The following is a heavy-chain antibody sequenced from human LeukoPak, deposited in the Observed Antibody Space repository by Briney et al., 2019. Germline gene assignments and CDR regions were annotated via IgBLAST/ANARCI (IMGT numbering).Heavy chain of an antibody. CDR1: GFTFSDYY. CDR2: ISNGGGTI. D-gene: IGHD3-9*01. Sequence: GGSLRLSCAASGFTFSDYYMSWIRQAPGKGLEWISYISNGGGTISYADSVKGRFTISRDNAKNSLYLQMNSLRAEDTALYYCAKDISYYDILTGYSDVAFDIWGQGTMVTVSS. V-gene: IGHV3-11*01. CDR3: AKDISYYDILTGYSDVAFDI. J-gene: IGHJ3*02.